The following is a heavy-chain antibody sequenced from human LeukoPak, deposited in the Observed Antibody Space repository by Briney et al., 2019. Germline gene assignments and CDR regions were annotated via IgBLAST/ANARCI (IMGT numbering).Heavy chain of an antibody. Sequence: PGGSLRLSCAASGFTFSSYGMHWVRQAPGKGLEWVAFIRYDGSNKYYADSVKGRFTISRDNSKNTLYLQMNSLRAEDTAVYYCAKDLFSYYDSSGYNDAFDIWGQGTMVTVSS. J-gene: IGHJ3*02. CDR2: IRYDGSNK. D-gene: IGHD3-22*01. CDR3: AKDLFSYYDSSGYNDAFDI. V-gene: IGHV3-30*02. CDR1: GFTFSSYG.